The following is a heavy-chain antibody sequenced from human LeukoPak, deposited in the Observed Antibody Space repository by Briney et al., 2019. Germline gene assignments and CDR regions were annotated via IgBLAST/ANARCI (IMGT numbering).Heavy chain of an antibody. V-gene: IGHV3-30*18. CDR3: AKAAVGATGENYYYGMDV. J-gene: IGHJ6*02. D-gene: IGHD1-26*01. CDR1: GFTFSHFG. Sequence: PGGSLRLSCAASGFTFSHFGMHWVRQAPGKGLEWVAVISYDGGNKYYADSVKGRFTISRDNSKNTLYLQMNSLRAEDTAVYYCAKAAVGATGENYYYGMDVWGQGTTVTVSS. CDR2: ISYDGGNK.